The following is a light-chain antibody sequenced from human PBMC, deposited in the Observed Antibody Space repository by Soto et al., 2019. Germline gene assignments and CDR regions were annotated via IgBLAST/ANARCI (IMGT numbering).Light chain of an antibody. CDR3: QQYGSSGT. V-gene: IGKV3D-20*01. CDR1: QSVTNNY. J-gene: IGKJ1*01. CDR2: DAS. Sequence: EIVLTQSPATLSLSPGDRATLSCGASQSVTNNYLAWYQQKPGLAPRLLIYDASYRANGIPDRFSGSGSGTDFTLTFSRLEPEDFTVYYCQQYGSSGTFGQGTKVDIK.